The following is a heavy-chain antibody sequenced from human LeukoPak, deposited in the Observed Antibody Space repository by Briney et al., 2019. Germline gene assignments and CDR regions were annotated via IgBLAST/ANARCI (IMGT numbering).Heavy chain of an antibody. Sequence: SETLSLTCTVSGGSIESYYWSWIRQPAGKGLEWIWRIYTSGSTNYNPSLKRRVTMSVDTSKNQFSLKLSSVTAADTAVYYCASTTYYYDSSGYYFLDFWGQGTLVTVSS. D-gene: IGHD3-22*01. V-gene: IGHV4-4*07. CDR3: ASTTYYYDSSGYYFLDF. CDR2: IYTSGST. CDR1: GGSIESYY. J-gene: IGHJ4*02.